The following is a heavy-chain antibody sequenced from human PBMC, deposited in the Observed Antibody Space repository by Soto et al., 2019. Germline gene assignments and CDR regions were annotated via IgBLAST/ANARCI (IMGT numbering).Heavy chain of an antibody. J-gene: IGHJ4*02. CDR3: ARVPLRYSSSHNFDS. CDR1: GASVSSGSFY. D-gene: IGHD6-19*01. Sequence: SETLSLTCSVSGASVSSGSFYWSWIRQPPGKGLEWIGFIYNNETFNYNPSLKSRITLSVDTSKHQFSLKLSSVTAADTAVYYCARVPLRYSSSHNFDSWGQGALVTVSS. CDR2: IYNNETF. V-gene: IGHV4-61*01.